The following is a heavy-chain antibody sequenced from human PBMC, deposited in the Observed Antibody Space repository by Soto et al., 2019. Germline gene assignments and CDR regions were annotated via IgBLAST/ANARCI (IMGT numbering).Heavy chain of an antibody. J-gene: IGHJ4*02. CDR1: GYTFNSYG. CDR3: ARDSPPVES. V-gene: IGHV1-18*01. CDR2: ISAYNGNK. Sequence: QVQLVQSGAEVKKPGASVKVSCKASGYTFNSYGISWVRQSPGQGLEWMGSISAYNGNKKYAQKLQGRVTMTTATSTSTDYMDLRSLRSDDTAVYYCARDSPPVESWGQGTRVTVDS.